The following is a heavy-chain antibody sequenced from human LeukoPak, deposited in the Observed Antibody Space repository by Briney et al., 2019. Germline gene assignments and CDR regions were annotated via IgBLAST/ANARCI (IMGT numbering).Heavy chain of an antibody. CDR1: GFSFSNYA. Sequence: SGGSLRLSCVPSGFSFSNYAMSWVRQAPGKGLEWVPGISGSGGGTYYAASVKGRFTIFRDNSKDTLFLQMNSLRADDTALYYCARWSGDYKFDYWRQGTLVTVSS. D-gene: IGHD3-3*01. CDR3: ARWSGDYKFDY. J-gene: IGHJ4*02. CDR2: ISGSGGGT. V-gene: IGHV3-23*01.